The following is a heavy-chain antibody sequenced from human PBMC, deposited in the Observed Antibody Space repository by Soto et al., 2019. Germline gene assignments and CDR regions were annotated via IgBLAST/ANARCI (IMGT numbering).Heavy chain of an antibody. CDR1: GFTFSTYW. D-gene: IGHD5-18*01. J-gene: IGHJ4*02. V-gene: IGHV3-74*01. CDR3: AGGGYTYGPYTY. Sequence: EVHLVASGGGLVQPGGSLRLSCAASGFTFSTYWMHWVRQAPGKGLVWVSRINNDGSSTTHADSVKGRFTISRDNSKNTLYLQMNSLRAEDTAVYYCAGGGYTYGPYTYWGQGTLVTVSS. CDR2: INNDGSST.